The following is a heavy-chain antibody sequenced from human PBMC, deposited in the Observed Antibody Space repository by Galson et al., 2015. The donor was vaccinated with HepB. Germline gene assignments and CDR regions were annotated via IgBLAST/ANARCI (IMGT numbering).Heavy chain of an antibody. Sequence: QVQLQESGPGLVKPSETLSLTCTVSGGSISSYYWSWIRQPPGKGLEWIGYIYYSGSTNYNPSLKSRVTISVDTSKNQFSLKLSSVTAADTAVYYCARTRRASMVRGVKNYFDYWGQGTLVTVSS. CDR3: ARTRRASMVRGVKNYFDY. D-gene: IGHD3-10*01. CDR2: IYYSGST. V-gene: IGHV4-59*08. CDR1: GGSISSYY. J-gene: IGHJ4*02.